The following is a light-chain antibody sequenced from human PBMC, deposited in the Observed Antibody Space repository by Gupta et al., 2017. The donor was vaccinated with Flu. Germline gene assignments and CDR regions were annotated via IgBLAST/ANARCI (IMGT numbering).Light chain of an antibody. CDR2: STN. V-gene: IGLV8-61*01. J-gene: IGLJ3*02. Sequence: TVVTQAPSFAVSPGGPVTLTCGLSSGSVSTSYYPSWYQQTPGQAPRTLIYSTNTRSSGVPDRFSGSILGNKAALTITGAQADDESDYYCVLYMGSGIWVFGGGTKLTVL. CDR3: VLYMGSGIWV. CDR1: SGSVSTSYY.